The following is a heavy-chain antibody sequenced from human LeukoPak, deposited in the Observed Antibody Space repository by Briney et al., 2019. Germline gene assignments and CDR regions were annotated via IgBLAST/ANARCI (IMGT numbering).Heavy chain of an antibody. CDR3: ARNRGWQQFDY. CDR2: INQDGSRN. CDR1: GFTFSDYW. D-gene: IGHD5-24*01. Sequence: GGSLRLSCAGSGFTFSDYWIDWVRQAPGKGLEWVANINQDGSRNTYLESVMGRFTISRDNAKNSLYLQMSHLRVEDTAVYYCARNRGWQQFDYWGQGTLVIVSS. J-gene: IGHJ4*02. V-gene: IGHV3-7*01.